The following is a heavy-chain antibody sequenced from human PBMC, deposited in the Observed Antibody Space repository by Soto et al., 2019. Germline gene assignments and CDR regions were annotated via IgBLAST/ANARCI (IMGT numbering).Heavy chain of an antibody. D-gene: IGHD6-6*01. J-gene: IGHJ4*02. CDR1: GFTFGIYW. CDR2: INSDGSST. Sequence: GGSLRLSCAASGFTFGIYWMHWVRQAPGKGLVWVSRINSDGSSTSYADSVKGRFTISRDNAKNTLYLQMNSLRAEDTAVYYCARQSIAARYGLGYWGQGTLVTVSS. V-gene: IGHV3-74*01. CDR3: ARQSIAARYGLGY.